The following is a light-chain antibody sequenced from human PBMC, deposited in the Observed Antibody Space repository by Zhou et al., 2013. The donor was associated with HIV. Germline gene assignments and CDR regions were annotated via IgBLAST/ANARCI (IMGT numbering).Light chain of an antibody. CDR1: QTIINY. V-gene: IGKV1-39*01. CDR2: AAS. Sequence: DIQMTQSPSSLSASVGDRVTITCRASQTIINYLNWYQHKPGNAPKLLIYAASSLQGGVPSRFSGSGSGTDFTLTINSLQPEDFATYYCQQSYSTSRGTWTFGQGDQGGHQT. J-gene: IGKJ1*01. CDR3: QQSYSTSRGTWT.